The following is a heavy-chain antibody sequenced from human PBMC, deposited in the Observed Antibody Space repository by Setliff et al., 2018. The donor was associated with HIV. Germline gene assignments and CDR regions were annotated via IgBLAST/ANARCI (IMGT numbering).Heavy chain of an antibody. CDR2: INAGNGNT. J-gene: IGHJ6*03. V-gene: IGHV1-3*01. Sequence: ASVKVSCKASGYTFANSAIHCVRQAPGQSLEWMGWINAGNGNTKYSQRFQGRVTITRDTSASTPYMDLNSLRSEDTAFYYCGTEGITSCPVPCYYYYYMDVWGKGTTVTVSS. D-gene: IGHD2-2*01. CDR1: GYTFANSA. CDR3: GTEGITSCPVPCYYYYYMDV.